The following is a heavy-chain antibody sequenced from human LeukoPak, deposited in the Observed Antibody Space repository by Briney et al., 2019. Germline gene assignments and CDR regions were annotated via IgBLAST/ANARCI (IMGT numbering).Heavy chain of an antibody. Sequence: PGGSLRLSCAASGFTFSIHSMNWVRQAPGKGLKWVSSIISSSNLIYYADSVKGRFTISRDNAKNSLYLQMNSLRAEDTAVYYCARGPGGNSPPDFDYWGQGTLVTVSP. CDR2: IISSSNLI. CDR3: ARGPGGNSPPDFDY. D-gene: IGHD4-23*01. J-gene: IGHJ4*02. CDR1: GFTFSIHS. V-gene: IGHV3-21*01.